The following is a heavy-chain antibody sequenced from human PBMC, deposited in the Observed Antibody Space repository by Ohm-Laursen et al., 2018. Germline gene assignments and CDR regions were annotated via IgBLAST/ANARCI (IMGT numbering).Heavy chain of an antibody. CDR3: AKAPDSNYASYYNYGMDV. D-gene: IGHD4-11*01. J-gene: IGHJ6*02. Sequence: SLRLSFAASGFTFDDYAMHWVRQAPGKGLEWVSGISWNSGYIGYADSMKGRFTISRDNAKNSLYLQMNSLRAEGTALYYCAKAPDSNYASYYNYGMDVWGQGTTVTVSS. CDR1: GFTFDDYA. CDR2: ISWNSGYI. V-gene: IGHV3-9*01.